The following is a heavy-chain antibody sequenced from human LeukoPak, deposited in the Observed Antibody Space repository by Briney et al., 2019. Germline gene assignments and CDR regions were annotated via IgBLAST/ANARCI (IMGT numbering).Heavy chain of an antibody. D-gene: IGHD1-26*01. CDR3: ARGSSGSYAGY. CDR1: GFTLSNYW. Sequence: GGSLRLSCAASGFTLSNYWMHWVRQAPGKGLVWVSCINSDGSSTTYADSVKGRFTISRDSAKNTLYLQMNSLRAEDTAVYYCARGSSGSYAGYWGQGTLVTVSS. CDR2: INSDGSST. J-gene: IGHJ4*02. V-gene: IGHV3-74*03.